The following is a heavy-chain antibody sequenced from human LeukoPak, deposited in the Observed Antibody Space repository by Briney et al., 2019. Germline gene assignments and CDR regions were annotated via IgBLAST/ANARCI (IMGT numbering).Heavy chain of an antibody. Sequence: GGSLRLSCAASGFTFSDYYMSWIRQAPGKGLEWVSAISGSGGSTYYADSVKGRFTISRDNSKNTVYLQMSSLRAEDTAVFYCAKRASGYYFDSWGQGTLVTVSS. V-gene: IGHV3-23*01. J-gene: IGHJ4*02. D-gene: IGHD5-12*01. CDR1: GFTFSDYY. CDR3: AKRASGYYFDS. CDR2: ISGSGGST.